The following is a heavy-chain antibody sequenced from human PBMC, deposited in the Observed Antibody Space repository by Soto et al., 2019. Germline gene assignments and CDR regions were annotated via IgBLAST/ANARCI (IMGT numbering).Heavy chain of an antibody. CDR2: IIPLFGTP. Sequence: QVQLVQSGAEVKKPGSSVKVSCKASGGTFSNYAINWVRQAPGQGLEWMGGIIPLFGTPNYAQKFQGRVTFTAHKSTSTAYMELRSLRSDDTAVYYCARGWETVGTTTPFAYWGQGILVTVSS. CDR3: ARGWETVGTTTPFAY. D-gene: IGHD1-26*01. V-gene: IGHV1-69*06. CDR1: GGTFSNYA. J-gene: IGHJ4*02.